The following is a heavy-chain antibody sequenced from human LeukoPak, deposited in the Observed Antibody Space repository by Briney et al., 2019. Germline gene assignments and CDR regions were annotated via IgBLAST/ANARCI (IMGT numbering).Heavy chain of an antibody. D-gene: IGHD2/OR15-2a*01. Sequence: SETLSLTCTVSGASINPYYWNWIRQPAGRGLEWIGHTYKSGTTNFNPSLTSRVTMSLDTSRNQFSLKLRSVTAADTAVYFCARSFLDYMDVWGKGTTVTVSS. V-gene: IGHV4-4*07. CDR2: TYKSGTT. CDR1: GASINPYY. J-gene: IGHJ6*03. CDR3: ARSFLDYMDV.